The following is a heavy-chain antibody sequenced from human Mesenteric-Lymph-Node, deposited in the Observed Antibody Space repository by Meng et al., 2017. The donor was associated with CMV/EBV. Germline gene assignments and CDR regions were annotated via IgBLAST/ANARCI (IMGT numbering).Heavy chain of an antibody. J-gene: IGHJ6*02. CDR2: IKQDGSEK. CDR1: GFTFSSYW. CDR3: ARDNRMVVDYYYYGMDV. Sequence: GGSLRLSCAASGFTFSSYWMSWVRQAPGKGLEWVANIKQDGSEKYYVDSVKGRFTISRDNAKNSLYLQMNSLRAEDTAVYYCARDNRMVVDYYYYGMDVWGQGTTVTVSS. V-gene: IGHV3-7*01. D-gene: IGHD2-15*01.